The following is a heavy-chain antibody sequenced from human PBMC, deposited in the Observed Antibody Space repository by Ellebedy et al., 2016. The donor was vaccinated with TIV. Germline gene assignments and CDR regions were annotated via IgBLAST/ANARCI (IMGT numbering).Heavy chain of an antibody. Sequence: GESLKISCAASGFTFSSYSMNWVRQAPGKGLEWVSSISSSSSYIYYADSVKGRFTISRDNAKNSLYLQMNSLRAEDTAVYYCAKEVRPTVVTHSFDYWGQGTLVTVSS. D-gene: IGHD4-23*01. J-gene: IGHJ4*02. CDR3: AKEVRPTVVTHSFDY. CDR2: ISSSSSYI. V-gene: IGHV3-21*04. CDR1: GFTFSSYS.